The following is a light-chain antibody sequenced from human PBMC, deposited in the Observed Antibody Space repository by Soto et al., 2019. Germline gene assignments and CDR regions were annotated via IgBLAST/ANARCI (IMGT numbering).Light chain of an antibody. CDR3: MQALQTPLS. V-gene: IGKV2-28*01. CDR2: VSS. J-gene: IGKJ1*01. CDR1: QRLLQSNGYNY. Sequence: DIVMTQSPLSLPVTPGEPASISCRSSQRLLQSNGYNYLNWYLQKPGQSPQVLIYVSSNRASGVPDRFSGSGSGTDFTLTISRVEAEDVVLYYCMQALQTPLSFGQGTKVEIK.